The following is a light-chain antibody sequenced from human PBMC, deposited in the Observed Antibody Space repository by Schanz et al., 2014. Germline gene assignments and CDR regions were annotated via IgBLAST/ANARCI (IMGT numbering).Light chain of an antibody. Sequence: QSALTQPRSVSGSPGQSVTISCTGTSSDVGGYNYVSWYQQHPGKAPKLMIYDVSNRPSGVPDRFSGSKSGNTASLTISGLQAEDEADYYCSSHTTDTTWLFGGGTKLTVL. J-gene: IGLJ3*02. CDR2: DVS. V-gene: IGLV2-11*01. CDR1: SSDVGGYNY. CDR3: SSHTTDTTWL.